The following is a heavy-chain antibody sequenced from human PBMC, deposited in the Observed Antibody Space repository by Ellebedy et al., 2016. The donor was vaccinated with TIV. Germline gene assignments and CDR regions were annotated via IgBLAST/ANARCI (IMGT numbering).Heavy chain of an antibody. J-gene: IGHJ6*04. CDR1: GGSIRSYY. CDR3: ARGFYGDYAAPPYYYGMDV. V-gene: IGHV4-4*07. Sequence: MPSETLSLTCTVTGGSIRSYYWSWMRQPAGKGLEWIGRIYTSGRTNYNPSLKSRVTLSIDTSMNQFSLKLKSVTAADTAVYYCARGFYGDYAAPPYYYGMDVWGKGTTVTVSS. D-gene: IGHD4-17*01. CDR2: IYTSGRT.